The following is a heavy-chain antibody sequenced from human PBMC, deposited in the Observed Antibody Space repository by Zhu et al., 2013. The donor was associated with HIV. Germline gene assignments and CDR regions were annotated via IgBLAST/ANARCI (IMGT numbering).Heavy chain of an antibody. J-gene: IGHJ4*02. CDR2: ISAYNGNT. CDR1: GYNFSTYG. D-gene: IGHD3-16*01. V-gene: IGHV1-18*01. CDR3: ARERRTYGSLDW. Sequence: QVHLVQSGAEVKRPGASVKVSCKASGYNFSTYGISWVRQAPGEGLMWMGWISAYNGNTNYAQKFQGRVTLTTVTSTSTVSLEVRSLRSDDTAVYFCARERRTYGSLDWWGQGTLVTVSS.